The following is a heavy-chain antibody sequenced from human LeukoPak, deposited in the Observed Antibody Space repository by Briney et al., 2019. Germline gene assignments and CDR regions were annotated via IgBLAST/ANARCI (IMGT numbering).Heavy chain of an antibody. D-gene: IGHD6-13*01. CDR1: GYTFSSYD. CDR3: ARLSSSSDWFDP. V-gene: IGHV1-8*02. J-gene: IGHJ5*02. CDR2: MNPNSGNT. Sequence: GASVKVSCKASGYTFSSYDITWVRQAPGQGLEWMGWMNPNSGNTGYAQKFQGRVTMTRNTSISTAYMELSSLRSEDTAVYYCARLSSSSDWFDPWGQGTLVTVSS.